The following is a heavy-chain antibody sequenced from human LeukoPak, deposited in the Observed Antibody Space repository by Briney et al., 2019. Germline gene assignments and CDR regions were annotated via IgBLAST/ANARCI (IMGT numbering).Heavy chain of an antibody. J-gene: IGHJ4*02. CDR3: ARAKLYYYDTSGYYSGFDY. D-gene: IGHD3-22*01. Sequence: PGGSLRLSCSASGFTFTSYEMNWVRQASGKGLEWVSYISSSGSTIYYADSVKGRFTISRDNAKNSLYLQMNSLRAEDTAVYYCARAKLYYYDTSGYYSGFDYWGQGTLVTVSS. V-gene: IGHV3-48*03. CDR1: GFTFTSYE. CDR2: ISSSGSTI.